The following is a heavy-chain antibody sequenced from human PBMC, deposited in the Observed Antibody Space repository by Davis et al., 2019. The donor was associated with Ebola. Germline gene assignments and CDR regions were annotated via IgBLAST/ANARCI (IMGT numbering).Heavy chain of an antibody. CDR1: GFTFSSYD. CDR3: AKIGGDVSGSDA. J-gene: IGHJ5*02. CDR2: LTVTGNKA. V-gene: IGHV3-23*01. D-gene: IGHD2-21*02. Sequence: GESLKISCAASGFTFSSYDMSWVRQAPGKGPERVATLTVTGNKAFYTDSVKGRFTGSKDNSKNTLYLQMNSLRAEDTALYFCAKIGGDVSGSDAWSPGTLVTVSS.